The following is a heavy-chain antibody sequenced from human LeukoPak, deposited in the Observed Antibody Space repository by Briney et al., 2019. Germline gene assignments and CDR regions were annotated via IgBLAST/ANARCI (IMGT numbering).Heavy chain of an antibody. CDR3: TRVVPTDPSLTMDV. J-gene: IGHJ6*04. V-gene: IGHV3-73*01. Sequence: PGGSLRLSCAASGFSFSGSAMHWVRQASGKGLEWVGRVRSKANSYATAYAASVKGRFTISRDDSKNTAYLQVNSLKTEDTAVYYCTRVVPTDPSLTMDVWGKGTTVTVSS. D-gene: IGHD2-2*01. CDR2: VRSKANSYAT. CDR1: GFSFSGSA.